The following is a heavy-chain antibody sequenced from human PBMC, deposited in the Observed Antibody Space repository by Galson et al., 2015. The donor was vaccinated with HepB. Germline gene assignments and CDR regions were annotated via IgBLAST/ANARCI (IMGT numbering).Heavy chain of an antibody. Sequence: WVRQMPGKGLEWMGIIYPSDSYTNYSPSFQGHVTISADKSISTAYLQWSSLKASDTAMYYCARDARYDILTGSSYYYYAMDVWGQGTTVTVSS. CDR3: ARDARYDILTGSSYYYYAMDV. J-gene: IGHJ6*02. V-gene: IGHV5-10-1*01. CDR2: IYPSDSYT. D-gene: IGHD3-9*01.